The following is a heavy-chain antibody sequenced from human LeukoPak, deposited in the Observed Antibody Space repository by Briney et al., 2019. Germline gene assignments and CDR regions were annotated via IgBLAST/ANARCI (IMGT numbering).Heavy chain of an antibody. V-gene: IGHV4-34*01. CDR2: INHSGST. CDR1: GGSFSGYY. J-gene: IGHJ6*03. CDR3: ARGRQPYYYYMDV. Sequence: PSETLSLTCAVCGGSFSGYYWSWIRQPPGKGLEWIGEINHSGSTNYNPSLKSRVTISVDTAKNQFSLKLSSVTAADTAVYYCARGRQPYYYYMDVWGKGTTATVSS.